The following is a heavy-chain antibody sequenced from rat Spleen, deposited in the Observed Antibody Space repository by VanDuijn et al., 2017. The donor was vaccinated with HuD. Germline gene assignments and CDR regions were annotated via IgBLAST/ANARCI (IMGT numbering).Heavy chain of an antibody. CDR3: GSSIITTPEY. CDR2: ITPSGGTT. D-gene: IGHD1-10*01. Sequence: EVQLVESGGASVQPGRSLKLSCAASGFTFSNYGMNWIRQAPTKGLEWVASITPSGGTTYYRDSVKGRFIISRENAKSTLYLQMDSLRSEDTATYYCGSSIITTPEYWGQGVMVTVSS. CDR1: GFTFSNYG. J-gene: IGHJ2*01. V-gene: IGHV5-19*01.